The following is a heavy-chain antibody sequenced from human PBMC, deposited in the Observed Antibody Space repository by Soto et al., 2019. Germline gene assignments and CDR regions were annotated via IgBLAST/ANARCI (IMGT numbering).Heavy chain of an antibody. D-gene: IGHD2-15*01. V-gene: IGHV3-23*01. CDR1: GFTFSSYA. CDR2: ISGSGGST. CDR3: AKGLRYCSGGSCYSFLTGMGSFDY. Sequence: GGSLRLSCAASGFTFSSYAMSWVRQAPGKGLEWVSAISGSGGSTYYAGSVKGRFTISRDNSKNTLYLQMNSLRAEDTAVYYCAKGLRYCSGGSCYSFLTGMGSFDYWGQGTLVTVSS. J-gene: IGHJ4*02.